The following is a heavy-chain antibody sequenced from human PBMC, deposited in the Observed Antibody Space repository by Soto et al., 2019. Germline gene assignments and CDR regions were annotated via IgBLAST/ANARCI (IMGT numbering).Heavy chain of an antibody. CDR2: IIPIFGTA. CDR3: AHVDRTGTGTTYGMDV. Sequence: SVKVSCKASGGTFSSYAISWVRQAPGQGLEWMGGIIPIFGTANYAQKFQGRVTITADKSTSTAYMELSSLRSEDTAVYYCAHVDRTGTGTTYGMDVWGQGTTVTVSS. CDR1: GGTFSSYA. V-gene: IGHV1-69*06. J-gene: IGHJ6*02. D-gene: IGHD1-7*01.